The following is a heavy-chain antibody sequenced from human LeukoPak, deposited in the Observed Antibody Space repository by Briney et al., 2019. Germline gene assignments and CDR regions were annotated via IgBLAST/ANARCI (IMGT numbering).Heavy chain of an antibody. V-gene: IGHV4-39*01. CDR2: IYYSGST. Sequence: SETLSLTCTVPGGSISSSYQYWGWIRQPPGKGLEWIGSIYYSGSTYYNPSLKSRVTISVDTSKNQFPLKLSSVTAADTAVYYCSGGVVVPAASHFDYWGQGTLVTVSS. D-gene: IGHD2-2*01. CDR1: GGSISSSYQY. CDR3: SGGVVVPAASHFDY. J-gene: IGHJ4*02.